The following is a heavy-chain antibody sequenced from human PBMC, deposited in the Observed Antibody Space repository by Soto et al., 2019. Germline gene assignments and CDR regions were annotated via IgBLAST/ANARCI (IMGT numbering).Heavy chain of an antibody. J-gene: IGHJ5*02. Sequence: SETLSLTCTVSGGSISSDYWSWIRQPPGKGLEWIGYIYYSGSTNYNPSLKSRVTISVDTSKNQFSLKLNFVTAADTAVYYCGRAPGVYCGGGSCLRCFGPGGREPQFTVS. V-gene: IGHV4-59*01. CDR3: GRAPGVYCGGGSCLRCFGP. D-gene: IGHD2-15*01. CDR2: IYYSGST. CDR1: GGSISSDY.